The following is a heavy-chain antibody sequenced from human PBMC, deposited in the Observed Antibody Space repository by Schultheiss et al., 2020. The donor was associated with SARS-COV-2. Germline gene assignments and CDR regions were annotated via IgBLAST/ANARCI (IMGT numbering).Heavy chain of an antibody. V-gene: IGHV3-30*03. CDR1: GFTFSSYG. CDR2: ISYDGSNK. J-gene: IGHJ3*02. CDR3: VRVVTVTTTWGVIIERFAFDI. D-gene: IGHD4-17*01. Sequence: GGSLRLSCAASGFTFSSYGMHWVRQAPGKGLEWVAVISYDGSNKYYADSVKGRFTTSRDNSNNVLYLQMNSLRAEDTAVYYCVRVVTVTTTWGVIIERFAFDIWGQGTMVTVSS.